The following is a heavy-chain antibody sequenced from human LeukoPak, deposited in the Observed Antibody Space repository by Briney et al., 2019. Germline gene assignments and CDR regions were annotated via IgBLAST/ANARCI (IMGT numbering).Heavy chain of an antibody. CDR3: ARRQLGWGNDY. J-gene: IGHJ4*02. CDR2: RNGGST. Sequence: GGSLRLSCAASRFIFDDYGMSWVRQAPGKGLEWVSGRNGGSTGYADSVKGRFTISRDNAKNSLYLQMNSLRAEDTAVYYCARRQLGWGNDYWGQGTLVTVSS. V-gene: IGHV3-20*04. CDR1: RFIFDDYG. D-gene: IGHD3-16*01.